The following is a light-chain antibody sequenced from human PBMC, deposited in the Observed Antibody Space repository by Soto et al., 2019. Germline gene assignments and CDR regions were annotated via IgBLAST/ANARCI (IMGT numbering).Light chain of an antibody. CDR1: QSISSS. J-gene: IGKJ1*01. CDR2: KAS. V-gene: IGKV1-5*03. Sequence: DVQMTQSPSTLSASVGDRVAITSRASQSISSSLAWYQQKPGKAPKLLIYKASSLESGVPSRFSGSGSGTEFTLTISSLQPDDFAAYYCQQYNSYSWTFGQGTKVDI. CDR3: QQYNSYSWT.